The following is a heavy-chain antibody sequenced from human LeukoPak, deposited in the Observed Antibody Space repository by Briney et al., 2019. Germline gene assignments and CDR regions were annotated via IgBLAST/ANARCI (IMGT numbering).Heavy chain of an antibody. J-gene: IGHJ4*02. D-gene: IGHD3-22*01. CDR3: AKGSYYDSSGSFYFDY. Sequence: GSLRLSCAASGFTFSSYAMSWVRQAPGKGLEWVSGISGSGDNTYYADSVKGRCTISRDNSKNTLYVQVNSLGTEDTAAYYCAKGSYYDSSGSFYFDYWGQGTLVTVSS. V-gene: IGHV3-23*01. CDR2: ISGSGDNT. CDR1: GFTFSSYA.